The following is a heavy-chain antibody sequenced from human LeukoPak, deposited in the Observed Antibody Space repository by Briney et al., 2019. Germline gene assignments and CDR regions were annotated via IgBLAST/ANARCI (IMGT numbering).Heavy chain of an antibody. Sequence: PSETLSLTCTVSGGSISSSSYYWGWIRQPPGKGLEWIGYIYYSGSTNYNPSLKSRVTISVDTSKNQFSLKLSSVTAADTAVYYCARAPGGYDILTGYQSLYLFDYWGQGTLVTVSS. V-gene: IGHV4-61*05. CDR2: IYYSGST. J-gene: IGHJ4*02. CDR1: GGSISSSSYY. D-gene: IGHD3-9*01. CDR3: ARAPGGYDILTGYQSLYLFDY.